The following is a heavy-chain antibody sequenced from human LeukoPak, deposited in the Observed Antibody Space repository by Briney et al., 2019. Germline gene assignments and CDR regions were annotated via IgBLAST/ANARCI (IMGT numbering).Heavy chain of an antibody. J-gene: IGHJ5*02. CDR2: IIPILGIA. CDR3: ARESRITMIVVANWFDP. V-gene: IGHV1-69*04. D-gene: IGHD3-22*01. CDR1: GGTFSSYA. Sequence: SVKVSCKASGGTFSSYAISWVRQAPGQGLEWMGRIIPILGIANYAQKFQGRVTITADKSTSTAHMELSSLRSEDTAVYYCARESRITMIVVANWFDPWGQGTLVTVSS.